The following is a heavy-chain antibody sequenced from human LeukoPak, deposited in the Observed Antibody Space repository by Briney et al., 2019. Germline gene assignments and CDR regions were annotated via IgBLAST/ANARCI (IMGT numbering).Heavy chain of an antibody. CDR2: INPSGGST. J-gene: IGHJ4*02. CDR1: GYTFTSYY. Sequence: ASVKVSCKASGYTFTSYYMHWVRQAPGQGLEWMGIINPSGGSTSYAQKFQGRVTMTRDMSTSTVYMDLKSLTFDDTAVYYCAREKLWFGEFPFDNWGQGTLVSVSS. D-gene: IGHD3-10*01. V-gene: IGHV1-46*01. CDR3: AREKLWFGEFPFDN.